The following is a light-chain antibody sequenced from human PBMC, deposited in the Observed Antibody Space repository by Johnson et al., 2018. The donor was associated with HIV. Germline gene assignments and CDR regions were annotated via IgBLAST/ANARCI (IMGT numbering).Light chain of an antibody. V-gene: IGLV1-51*02. Sequence: QSVLTQPPSVSAAPGQKVTISCSGSSSNIGNNYVSWYQQLPGTAPKLLIYENNKRPSGIPDRFSGSKSSTSATLGITGLQTRDEDDYYCGTWDRSLSAYYGFGTGTKVTVL. J-gene: IGLJ1*01. CDR2: ENN. CDR1: SSNIGNNY. CDR3: GTWDRSLSAYYG.